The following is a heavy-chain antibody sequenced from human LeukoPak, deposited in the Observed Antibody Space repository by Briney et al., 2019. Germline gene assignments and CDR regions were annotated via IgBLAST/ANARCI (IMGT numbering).Heavy chain of an antibody. V-gene: IGHV1-2*06. CDR3: ARLGLHGSGTYYFFDY. CDR2: IDPNTGDT. J-gene: IGHJ4*02. CDR1: GQSLTGYF. D-gene: IGHD3-10*01. Sequence: ATVKVSCKASGQSLTGYFIHWVRQAPGQGLEWVGRIDPNTGDTIYAQNFQGRVTVTSATSISTAYMELSRLTPDDTAVYFCARLGLHGSGTYYFFDYWGQGTLVTVSS.